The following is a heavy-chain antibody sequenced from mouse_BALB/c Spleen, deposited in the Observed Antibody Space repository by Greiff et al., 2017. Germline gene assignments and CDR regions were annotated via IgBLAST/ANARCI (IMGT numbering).Heavy chain of an antibody. D-gene: IGHD2-14*01. J-gene: IGHJ3*01. Sequence: VQRVESGAELARPGASVKLSCKASGYTFTSYWMQWVKQRPGQGLEWIGAIYPGDGDTRYTQKFKGKATLTADKSSSTAYMQLSSLASEDSAVYYCASYRYDVPWFAYWGQGTLVTVSA. CDR2: IYPGDGDT. V-gene: IGHV1-87*01. CDR3: ASYRYDVPWFAY. CDR1: GYTFTSYW.